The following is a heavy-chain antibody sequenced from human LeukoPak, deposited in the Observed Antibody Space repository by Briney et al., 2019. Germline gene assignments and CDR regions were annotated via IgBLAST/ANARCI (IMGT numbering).Heavy chain of an antibody. CDR1: GFTVSSNY. CDR3: ASGTTMVQGVIFAY. Sequence: GGSLTLSSAASGFTVSSNYMSWVRQAPGKGLEWGSVIYSGGSTFYADSVTGRFTISRDNSKNTLYLQMNSLRAEDTAVYYCASGTTMVQGVIFAYWGQGTLVTVSS. V-gene: IGHV3-53*01. J-gene: IGHJ4*02. D-gene: IGHD3-10*01. CDR2: IYSGGST.